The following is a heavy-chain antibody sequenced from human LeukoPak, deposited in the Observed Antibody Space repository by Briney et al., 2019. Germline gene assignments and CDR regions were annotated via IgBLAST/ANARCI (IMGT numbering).Heavy chain of an antibody. CDR3: ATDPGGNYYDY. CDR2: FDPEDGEP. Sequence: ASVKLSCKVSGYTLTELSMHWVRQAPGKGLEWMGNFDPEDGEPIYAQKFQGRVTMTEDTSTDTAYMDLSSLRSEDTAVYYCATDPGGNYYDYWGQGTLVSVSS. D-gene: IGHD3-16*01. V-gene: IGHV1-24*01. CDR1: GYTLTELS. J-gene: IGHJ4*02.